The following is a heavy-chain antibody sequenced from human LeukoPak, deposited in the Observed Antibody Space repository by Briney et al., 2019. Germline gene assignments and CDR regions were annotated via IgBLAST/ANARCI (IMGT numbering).Heavy chain of an antibody. CDR1: GFRFNYYA. D-gene: IGHD3-22*01. Sequence: GGSLRLSCAASGFRFNYYAMHWVRQAPGKGLEWVAVIWSDGSHKYHADSVQGRFTISRDNSKNTAYLQMNSLRAEDTALYYCAGERSGSWLDYWGQGTLVTVSS. CDR2: IWSDGSHK. J-gene: IGHJ4*02. V-gene: IGHV3-33*01. CDR3: AGERSGSWLDY.